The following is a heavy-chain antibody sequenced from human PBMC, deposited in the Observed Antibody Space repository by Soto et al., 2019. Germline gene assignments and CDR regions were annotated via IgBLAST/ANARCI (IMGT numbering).Heavy chain of an antibody. J-gene: IGHJ4*02. V-gene: IGHV1-46*01. Sequence: SAKVSCKESGYPFTSYCVHWVRQSPGRGLEWMGFINPSSGSTSYAKKFQGRVTMTRDTSTSTVYMEVSSLRSEDTAVYYCAREMYTTRGSPFDYWGQRTLVTVSS. CDR1: GYPFTSYC. D-gene: IGHD3-16*01. CDR2: INPSSGST. CDR3: AREMYTTRGSPFDY.